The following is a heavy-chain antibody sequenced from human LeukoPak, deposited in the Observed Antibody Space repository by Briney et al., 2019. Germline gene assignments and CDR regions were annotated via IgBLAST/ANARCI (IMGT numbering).Heavy chain of an antibody. J-gene: IGHJ4*02. D-gene: IGHD6-19*01. V-gene: IGHV3-23*01. Sequence: PGGSLRLSCAASGFTFSNFAMSWVRQAPGKGLEWVSTVTSSGAATYYRDSVKGRFTISKDNSKNMLFLQMNSLRAEDTAVYYCAKVWWLVRTSDYWGQGTLATVAS. CDR1: GFTFSNFA. CDR2: VTSSGAAT. CDR3: AKVWWLVRTSDY.